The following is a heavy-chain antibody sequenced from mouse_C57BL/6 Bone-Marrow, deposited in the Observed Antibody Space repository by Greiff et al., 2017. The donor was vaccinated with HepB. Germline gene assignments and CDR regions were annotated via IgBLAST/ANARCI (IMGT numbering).Heavy chain of an antibody. D-gene: IGHD2-12*01. CDR3: TTDSPYWYFDV. V-gene: IGHV14-4*01. J-gene: IGHJ1*03. CDR2: IDPENGDT. CDR1: GFNIKDDY. Sequence: EVKLVESGAELVRPGASVKLSCTASGFNIKDDYMHWVKQRPEQGLEWIGWIDPENGDTEYASKFQGKATITADTSSNTAYLQLSSLTSEDTAVYYCTTDSPYWYFDVWGTGTTVTVSS.